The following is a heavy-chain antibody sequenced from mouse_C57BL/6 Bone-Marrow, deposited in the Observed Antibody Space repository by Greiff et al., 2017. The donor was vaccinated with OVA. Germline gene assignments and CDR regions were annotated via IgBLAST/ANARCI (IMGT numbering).Heavy chain of an antibody. CDR2: IDPETGGT. V-gene: IGHV1-15*01. J-gene: IGHJ3*01. D-gene: IGHD1-1*01. CDR1: GYTFTDYE. CDR3: TRFDYYGSSPWFAY. Sequence: QVQLQQSGAELVRPGASVTLSCKASGYTFTDYEMHWVKQTPVHGLEWIGAIDPETGGTAYNQKFKGKAILTADKSSSTAYMELRSLTSEDSAVYYCTRFDYYGSSPWFAYWGQGTLVTVSA.